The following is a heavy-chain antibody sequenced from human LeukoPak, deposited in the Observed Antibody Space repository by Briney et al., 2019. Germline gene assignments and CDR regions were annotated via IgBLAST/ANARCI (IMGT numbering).Heavy chain of an antibody. D-gene: IGHD4-17*01. Sequence: PGGSLRLSCAASGFTFSSYAMSWVRQAPGKGREWVSTISGGGAGTYYADSVKGRFTISRDNSKNTLYLQMNSLRAEDTAVYSWAKYAVTTRSWFDPWGEGTLGSVSS. CDR2: ISGGGAGT. CDR1: GFTFSSYA. J-gene: IGHJ5*02. V-gene: IGHV3-23*01. CDR3: AKYAVTTRSWFDP.